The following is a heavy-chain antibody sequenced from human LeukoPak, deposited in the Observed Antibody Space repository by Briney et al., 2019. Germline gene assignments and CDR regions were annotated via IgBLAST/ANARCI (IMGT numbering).Heavy chain of an antibody. CDR3: AKEYDSGGYGAYFDY. V-gene: IGHV3-30*18. J-gene: IGHJ4*02. Sequence: GGSLRLSCAASGFTFSNYGMQWVRQAPGKGLEWVAVISFDGRTKYYADSVKGRFTLSRDNSRNTLDLQMNSLGPEDTAVYYCAKEYDSGGYGAYFDYWGRGTLVTVSS. CDR1: GFTFSNYG. CDR2: ISFDGRTK. D-gene: IGHD3-10*01.